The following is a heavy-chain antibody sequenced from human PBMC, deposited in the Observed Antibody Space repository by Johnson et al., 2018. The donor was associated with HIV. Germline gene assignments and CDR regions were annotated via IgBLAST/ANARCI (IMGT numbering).Heavy chain of an antibody. CDR1: GFTFSSYA. CDR2: ISYDGSNK. CDR3: AKDIGYGDRPDAFDI. J-gene: IGHJ3*02. Sequence: VQVVESGGGVVQPGRSLRLSCAASGFTFSSYAMHWVRQAPGKGLEWVAVISYDGSNKYYADSVKGRFPISSDNSKNTLYLQMNSLRAEDTALYYCAKDIGYGDRPDAFDIWGQGTMVTVSS. V-gene: IGHV3-30*04. D-gene: IGHD4-17*01.